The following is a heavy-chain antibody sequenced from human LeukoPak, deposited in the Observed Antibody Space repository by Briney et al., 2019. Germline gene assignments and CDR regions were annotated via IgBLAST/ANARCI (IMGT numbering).Heavy chain of an antibody. CDR3: ARWNNDWEFDY. J-gene: IGHJ4*02. CDR2: IKEDGNEE. Sequence: GSLRLSCAASGFTFSSSWMTLVRQAPGKGLEWVAHIKEDGNEEYYLGSVKGRFTISRDNAKNSLYLQMNSLRAEDTAVFYCARWNNDWEFDYWGQGTLVSVSS. D-gene: IGHD1/OR15-1a*01. CDR1: GFTFSSSW. V-gene: IGHV3-7*05.